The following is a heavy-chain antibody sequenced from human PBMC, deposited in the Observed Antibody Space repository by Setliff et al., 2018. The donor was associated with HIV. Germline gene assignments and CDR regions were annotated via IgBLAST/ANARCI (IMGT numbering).Heavy chain of an antibody. D-gene: IGHD3-10*01. CDR1: GFSLSTSGVG. J-gene: IGHJ3*02. CDR2: IYWNDDK. V-gene: IGHV2-5*01. Sequence: SGPTLVNPTQPLTLTCTFSGFSLSTSGVGVGWIRQPPGKALEWLALIYWNDDKRYSPSLKTRLTITKDTSKNQVVLTMTNMDPVDTATYYCARHYYYGSGSYYKRDAFDIWGQGTMVTVSS. CDR3: ARHYYYGSGSYYKRDAFDI.